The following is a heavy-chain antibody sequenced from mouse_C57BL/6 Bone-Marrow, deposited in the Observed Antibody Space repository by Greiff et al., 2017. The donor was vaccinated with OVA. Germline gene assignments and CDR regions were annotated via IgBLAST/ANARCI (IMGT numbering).Heavy chain of an antibody. CDR3: ARHSDYDGGRDYYAMDY. Sequence: DVMLVESGGGLVQPGGSLKLSCAASGFTFSDYYMYWVRQTPEKRLEWVAYISNGGGSTYYPDTVKGRFTISRDNAKNTLYLQMSRLKSEDTAMYYCARHSDYDGGRDYYAMDYWGQGTSVTVSS. J-gene: IGHJ4*01. CDR1: GFTFSDYY. CDR2: ISNGGGST. V-gene: IGHV5-12*01. D-gene: IGHD2-4*01.